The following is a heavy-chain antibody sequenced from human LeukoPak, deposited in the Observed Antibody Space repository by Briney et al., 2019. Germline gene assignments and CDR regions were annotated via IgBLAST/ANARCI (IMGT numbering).Heavy chain of an antibody. CDR3: ARDFRVGEDSYDAFDI. J-gene: IGHJ3*02. Sequence: PGGSLRLSCAASGFTFSSYSMNWVRQAPGKGLEWVSSISSSSSYIYYADSVKGRFTISRDNAKNSLYLQMNSLRAEDTAVYYCARDFRVGEDSYDAFDIWGQGTMVTVSS. V-gene: IGHV3-21*01. CDR1: GFTFSSYS. CDR2: ISSSSSYI. D-gene: IGHD3-3*01.